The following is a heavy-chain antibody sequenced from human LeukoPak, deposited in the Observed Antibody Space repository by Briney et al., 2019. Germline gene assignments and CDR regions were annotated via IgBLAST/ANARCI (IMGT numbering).Heavy chain of an antibody. CDR1: GFTFSNYA. CDR2: ISGSGGNT. CDR3: AKMPVSYSSGWSNFDY. J-gene: IGHJ4*02. D-gene: IGHD6-19*01. Sequence: PGGSLRLSCAASGFTFSNYAMSWVRQAPGKGLEWVSGISGSGGNTYYADSVKGRFTISRDNSKTTLYLQVNSLRAEDTAVYYCAKMPVSYSSGWSNFDYWGQGTLVTVSS. V-gene: IGHV3-23*01.